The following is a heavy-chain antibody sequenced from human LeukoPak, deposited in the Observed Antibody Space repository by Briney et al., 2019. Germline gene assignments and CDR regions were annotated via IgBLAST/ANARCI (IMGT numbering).Heavy chain of an antibody. CDR1: GVSISIYY. V-gene: IGHV4-59*01. D-gene: IGHD1-26*01. J-gene: IGHJ4*02. Sequence: PSETLSLTCTVSGVSISIYYWSWVRQPPGKGLEWIGYIYNSGSTNYNTSLRSRATISADTSKNQFSLKLSSVTAADTAVYYCVRDRELNYRGPGTLVTVSS. CDR3: VRDRELNY. CDR2: IYNSGST.